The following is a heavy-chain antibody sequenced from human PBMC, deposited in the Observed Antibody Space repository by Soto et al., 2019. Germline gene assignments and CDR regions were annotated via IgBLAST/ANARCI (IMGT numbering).Heavy chain of an antibody. Sequence: QVHLVQSGAEVKKPGSSVNVSCKASGGTFSNYAITWVRQAPGQGLEWVGRIIPIFGTTNVAQKFQGRVTITADESTTTAYMELSGVRSDDTAGYYCAKDGGADGYFGNWLDPWGQGTLVTVSS. V-gene: IGHV1-69*15. CDR3: AKDGGADGYFGNWLDP. J-gene: IGHJ5*02. CDR1: GGTFSNYA. D-gene: IGHD5-12*01. CDR2: IIPIFGTT.